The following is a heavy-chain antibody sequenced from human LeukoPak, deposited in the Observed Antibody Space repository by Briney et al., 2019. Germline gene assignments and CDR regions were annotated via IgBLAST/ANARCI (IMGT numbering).Heavy chain of an antibody. V-gene: IGHV4-39*07. CDR1: GGSISSSSYY. J-gene: IGHJ5*02. Sequence: SETLSLTCTVSGGSISSSSYYWGWIRQPPGKGLEWIGYIFHNGSPNYNPSLKSRVTISLDTSKNQFSLKLSSVTAADTAVYYCAMSLGWFDPWGQGTLVTVSS. CDR3: AMSLGWFDP. CDR2: IFHNGSP.